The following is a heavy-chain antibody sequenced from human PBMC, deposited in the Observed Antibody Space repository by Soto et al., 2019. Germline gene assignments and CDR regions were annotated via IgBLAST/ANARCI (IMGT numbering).Heavy chain of an antibody. CDR3: ARGDYYDIHDY. CDR2: INAGNGNT. D-gene: IGHD3-22*01. J-gene: IGHJ4*02. Sequence: QVKLVQSGAEVKKPGASGKVSCKASGYTFTSYAMHWVRQAPGQRLGWMGWINAGNGNTKYSQKLQGRVTITRDTSASTAYMEVSSLRSEDTAVYYCARGDYYDIHDYWGQGTLVTVSS. V-gene: IGHV1-3*01. CDR1: GYTFTSYA.